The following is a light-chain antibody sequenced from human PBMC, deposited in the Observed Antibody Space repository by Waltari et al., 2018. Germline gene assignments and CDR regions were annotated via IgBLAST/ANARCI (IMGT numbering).Light chain of an antibody. J-gene: IGKJ2*01. V-gene: IGKV2-30*01. CDR3: MQGTHWPYT. CDR1: QSLGNTY. CDR2: KVS. Sequence: DVVLTQSPLSLPVTLGQPASISCSSSQSLGNTYLNWFQQRPCQSPRRLIYKVSNRDPGVPDRFSGSGSGTVFTLEISRVEAEDVGVYYCMQGTHWPYTFGQGTKLEIK.